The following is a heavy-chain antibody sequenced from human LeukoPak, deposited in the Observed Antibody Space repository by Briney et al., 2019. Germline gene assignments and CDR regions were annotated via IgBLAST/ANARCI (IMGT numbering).Heavy chain of an antibody. V-gene: IGHV3-23*01. J-gene: IGHJ6*03. Sequence: GGSLRLSCAASGFTFSSYAMSWVRQAPGKGLEWVSAISGSGGSTYYADSVKGRFTISRDNSKNTLYLQMNSLRAEDTAVYYCAKTESASYGSGSYPDFDYYYYYMDVWGKGTTVTVSS. CDR2: ISGSGGST. CDR1: GFTFSSYA. D-gene: IGHD3-10*01. CDR3: AKTESASYGSGSYPDFDYYYYYMDV.